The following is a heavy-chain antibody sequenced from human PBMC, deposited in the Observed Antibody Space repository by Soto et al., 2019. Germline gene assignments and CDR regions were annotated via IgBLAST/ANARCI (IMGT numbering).Heavy chain of an antibody. Sequence: PGGSLRLSCAASGFTFSNYPLNWVRQAPGKGLEWVSYISSSSSTIYYTDSVKGRFTISRDNAKNSLYLQMNSLRDEDTAVYYCASMANLLPHDAFDIWGQGTMVTVSS. J-gene: IGHJ3*02. CDR2: ISSSSSTI. CDR1: GFTFSNYP. D-gene: IGHD2-15*01. CDR3: ASMANLLPHDAFDI. V-gene: IGHV3-48*02.